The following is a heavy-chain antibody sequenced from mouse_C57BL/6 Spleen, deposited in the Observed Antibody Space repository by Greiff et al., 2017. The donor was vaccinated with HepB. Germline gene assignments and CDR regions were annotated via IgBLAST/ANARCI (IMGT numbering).Heavy chain of an antibody. V-gene: IGHV1-69*01. J-gene: IGHJ4*01. CDR2: IDPSDSYT. CDR1: GYTFTSYW. Sequence: VQLQQSGAELVMPGASVKLSCKASGYTFTSYWMHWVKQRPGQGLEWIGEIDPSDSYTNYNQKFKGKSTLTVDKSSSTAYMQLSILTSEDSAVYYWARSYEYDAYAMDYWGQGTSVTVSS. CDR3: ARSYEYDAYAMDY. D-gene: IGHD2-4*01.